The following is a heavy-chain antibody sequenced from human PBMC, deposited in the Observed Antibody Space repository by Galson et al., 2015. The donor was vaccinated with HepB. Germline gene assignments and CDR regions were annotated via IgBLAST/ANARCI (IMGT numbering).Heavy chain of an antibody. D-gene: IGHD4-23*01. J-gene: IGHJ3*02. CDR3: ARDPVVKNYDAFDI. CDR2: ISSSSSYI. V-gene: IGHV3-21*01. Sequence: SLRLSCAASGFTFSSYSMNWVRQAPGKGLEWVSSISSSSSYIYYADSVKGRFTISRDNAKNSLYLQMNSLRAEDTAVYYCARDPVVKNYDAFDIWGQGTMVTVSS. CDR1: GFTFSSYS.